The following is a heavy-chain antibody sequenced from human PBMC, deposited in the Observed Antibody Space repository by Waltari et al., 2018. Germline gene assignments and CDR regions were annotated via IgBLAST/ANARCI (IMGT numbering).Heavy chain of an antibody. CDR1: CYFINRGYH. V-gene: IGHV4-38-2*02. CDR2: IQRTGKT. CDR3: ARDVSAGLNWFDP. D-gene: IGHD6-25*01. Sequence: QVQLQESGPGLVKPSETLSLTCAVSCYFINRGYHWGWVRQPPGKGLEWIETIQRTGKTSYNPSLQSRVTISIDTSKNQFSLTVTSLTAADTAVYYCARDVSAGLNWFDPWSQGTLVTVSS. J-gene: IGHJ5*01.